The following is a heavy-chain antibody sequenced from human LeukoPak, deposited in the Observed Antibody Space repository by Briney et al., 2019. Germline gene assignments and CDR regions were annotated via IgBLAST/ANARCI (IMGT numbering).Heavy chain of an antibody. J-gene: IGHJ4*02. CDR1: VYTFTGYY. CDR3: AGRPDTAIVPIFDY. CDR2: IDPNSGGT. Sequence: ASVKISCKASVYTFTGYYLHWVRQAPGQGLEWMGWIDPNSGGTNYAQKFQGRVTMTGDTSISTAYMELSRLSSDDTAIYFCAGRPDTAIVPIFDYWGQGTLVTVSS. D-gene: IGHD5-18*01. V-gene: IGHV1-2*02.